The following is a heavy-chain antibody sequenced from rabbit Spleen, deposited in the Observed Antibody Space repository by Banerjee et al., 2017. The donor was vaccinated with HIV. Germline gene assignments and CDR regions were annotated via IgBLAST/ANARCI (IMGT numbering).Heavy chain of an antibody. CDR3: ARDTGTSFSTYGMDL. CDR2: INAITGKT. Sequence: QSLEESGGGLVQPEGSLTLTCTASGFSFSSSYYMCWVRQAPGKGLEWIACINAITGKTVYATWAKGRFTISRASSTTVFLQMTRLTVADTATYFCARDTGTSFSTYGMDLWGQGTLVTVS. V-gene: IGHV1S40*01. CDR1: GFSFSSSYY. J-gene: IGHJ6*01. D-gene: IGHD8-1*01.